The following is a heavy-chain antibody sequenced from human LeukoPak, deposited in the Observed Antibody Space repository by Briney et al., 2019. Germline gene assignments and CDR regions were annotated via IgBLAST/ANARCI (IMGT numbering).Heavy chain of an antibody. D-gene: IGHD5-12*01. CDR3: ARGPLDGGYTYFDY. CDR2: FSYSGST. Sequence: NPSETLSLTCTVSGASISSYYWSWIRQPPGKGPEWIGYFSYSGSTNYNPSLKSRVTMSVDTSKNQFSLNLSSVTAADTAVYYCARGPLDGGYTYFDYWGQGTLVSVAS. CDR1: GASISSYY. J-gene: IGHJ4*02. V-gene: IGHV4-59*12.